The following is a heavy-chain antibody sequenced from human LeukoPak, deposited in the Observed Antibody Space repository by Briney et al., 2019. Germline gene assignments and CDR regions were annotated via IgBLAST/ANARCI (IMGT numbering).Heavy chain of an antibody. CDR3: ARVAIVGATLAY. D-gene: IGHD1-26*01. J-gene: IGHJ4*02. CDR2: ITAGNGNT. V-gene: IGHV1-3*01. CDR1: GYTFTNYA. Sequence: GASVKVSCKASGYTFTNYAMHWVRQAPGQRLEWMGWITAGNGNTKYSQKFQGRVTITRDTSASTAYMELSSLRSEDTALYYCARVAIVGATLAYWGQGTLVTVSS.